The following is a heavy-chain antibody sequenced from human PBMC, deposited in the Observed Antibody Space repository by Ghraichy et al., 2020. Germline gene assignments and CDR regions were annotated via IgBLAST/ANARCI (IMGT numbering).Heavy chain of an antibody. V-gene: IGHV4-30-4*01. CDR3: ARGVASGSTITFDY. J-gene: IGHJ4*02. CDR2: IYYSGST. D-gene: IGHD5-12*01. CDR1: GGSISSGDYY. Sequence: SETLSLTCTVSGGSISSGDYYWSWIRQPPGKGLEWIGYIYYSGSTYYNPSLKSRVTISVDTSKNQFSLKLSSVTAADTAVYYCARGVASGSTITFDYWGQGTLVTVSS.